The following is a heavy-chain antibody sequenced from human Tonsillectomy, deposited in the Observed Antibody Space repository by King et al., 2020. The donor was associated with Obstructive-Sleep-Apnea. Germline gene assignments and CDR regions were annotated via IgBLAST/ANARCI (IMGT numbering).Heavy chain of an antibody. CDR2: IYDSAST. D-gene: IGHD2-8*02. Sequence: VQLQESGPGLVKPSETLSLTCTVPGDSISNYYWSWIRQPPGKGLEWIGNIYDSASTNYNPSLKSRVTISLDTSKNKFSLRLSSVTAADTAVYYCARGAGFLGSGGVLDYWGQGTLVTVSS. CDR3: ARGAGFLGSGGVLDY. CDR1: GDSISNYY. J-gene: IGHJ4*02. V-gene: IGHV4-59*01.